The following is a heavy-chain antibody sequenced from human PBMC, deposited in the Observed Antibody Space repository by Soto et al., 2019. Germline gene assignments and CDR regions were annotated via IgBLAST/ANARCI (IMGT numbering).Heavy chain of an antibody. CDR2: ISAYNGNT. CDR1: GATFTSYG. Sequence: GDPVKRSRKASGATFTSYGRCWVRQAPGQGHKRMGWISAYNGNTNYAQKLQGRGTMTTDTSTSTAYMELRSLRSDDTAVYYCAREGSRGYDFWRVYYISVYFDYWGQGTLVTVSS. V-gene: IGHV1-18*01. J-gene: IGHJ4*02. CDR3: AREGSRGYDFWRVYYISVYFDY. D-gene: IGHD3-3*01.